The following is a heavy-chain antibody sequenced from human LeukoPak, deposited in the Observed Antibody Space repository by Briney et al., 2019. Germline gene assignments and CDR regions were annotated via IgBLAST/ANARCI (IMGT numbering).Heavy chain of an antibody. CDR3: ARVQQQLVEGNGFDP. CDR2: IYSSGST. CDR1: GGSINNYY. Sequence: SETLSLTCTVSGGSINNYYWSWIRQPAGKGLEWIGLIYSSGSTSYNPSLKSRVTMSVDTSKKQFSLRLSSVTAADTAVYYCARVQQQLVEGNGFDPWGQGTLVTVSS. J-gene: IGHJ5*02. V-gene: IGHV4-4*07. D-gene: IGHD6-13*01.